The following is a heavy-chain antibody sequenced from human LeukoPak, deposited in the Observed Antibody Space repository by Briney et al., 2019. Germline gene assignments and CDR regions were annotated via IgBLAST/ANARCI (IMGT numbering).Heavy chain of an antibody. V-gene: IGHV3-64D*06. CDR3: VKDLYYDNSGYYSGAFDY. D-gene: IGHD3-22*01. J-gene: IGHJ4*02. Sequence: VGSLRLSCSASGFTLKKYAMHWVRQAPGKGLEYVSAISSNGGRTYYADSVKGRFTISRDNSKNTLFLQMSSLRVEDTAVYYCVKDLYYDNSGYYSGAFDYWGQGTLVTVSS. CDR1: GFTLKKYA. CDR2: ISSNGGRT.